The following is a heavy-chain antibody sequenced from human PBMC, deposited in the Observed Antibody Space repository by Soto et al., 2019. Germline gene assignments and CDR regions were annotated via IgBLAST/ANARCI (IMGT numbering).Heavy chain of an antibody. CDR1: VFSFVTYA. J-gene: IGHJ4*02. CDR3: AKDAARTSGWYYFDF. V-gene: IGHV3-23*01. CDR2: MSNSGDET. Sequence: GWSLRLSCAASVFSFVTYAMGWVRQAPGKGLEWVSVMSNSGDETYYADSVKGRFTISRDNFQNTLYLQLSSLRAEDTAVYYCAKDAARTSGWYYFDFWGQGTLVTVSS. D-gene: IGHD6-19*01.